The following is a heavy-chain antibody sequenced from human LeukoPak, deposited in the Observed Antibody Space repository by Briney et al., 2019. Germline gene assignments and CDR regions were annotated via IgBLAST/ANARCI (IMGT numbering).Heavy chain of an antibody. CDR3: ARDAVYSSSWQYY. V-gene: IGHV3-30*03. CDR2: ISYDGSNK. J-gene: IGHJ4*02. D-gene: IGHD6-13*01. Sequence: PGRSLRLSYAASGFTFSTYGMHWVRQAPGKGLEWVAVISYDGSNKYYADSVKGRFSISRDNSKNTLYLQMNSLRAEDTAVYYCARDAVYSSSWQYYWGQGTLVTVSS. CDR1: GFTFSTYG.